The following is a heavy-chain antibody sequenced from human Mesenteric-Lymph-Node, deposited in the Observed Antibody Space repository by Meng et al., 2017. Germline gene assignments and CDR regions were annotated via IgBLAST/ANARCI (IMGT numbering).Heavy chain of an antibody. Sequence: SVKVSCKASGATFGSYSISWVRQTPGHGLEWMGRISPIIGLADYAQKFQARVTMSTDMATSTVDMELSTLRSDDTAIYYCTRDSVNGWFRWFDPWGQGTMVTVSS. CDR3: TRDSVNGWFRWFDP. D-gene: IGHD6-19*01. V-gene: IGHV1-69*04. J-gene: IGHJ5*02. CDR1: GATFGSYS. CDR2: ISPIIGLA.